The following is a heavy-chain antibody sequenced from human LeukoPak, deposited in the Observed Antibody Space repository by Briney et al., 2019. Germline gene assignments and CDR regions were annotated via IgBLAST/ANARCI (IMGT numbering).Heavy chain of an antibody. CDR2: LKSKTNGGTT. CDR3: TTRSGSYYRPDY. CDR1: GFTVTDAW. V-gene: IGHV3-15*01. Sequence: GGSLRLSCAASGFTVTDAWMNWVRQDPGKGLEWVGLLKSKTNGGTTDYTSPVKGRFTISRDDSKNTLYLQMNSLKTEDTAVYYCTTRSGSYYRPDYWGRGTLVTVSS. D-gene: IGHD1-26*01. J-gene: IGHJ4*02.